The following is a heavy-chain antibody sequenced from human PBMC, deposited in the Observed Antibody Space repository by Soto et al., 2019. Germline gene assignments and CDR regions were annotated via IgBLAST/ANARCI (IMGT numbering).Heavy chain of an antibody. CDR3: AASLFPVMITPHGYAQFPFDY. D-gene: IGHD3-16*01. V-gene: IGHV4-59*01. Sequence: TSETLSLTCTVSGVSITDYYWSWIRQAPGKGLESMGYIYYSGVPFYNPSLNSRATISRDTSKNQFSLKLYLVTTADTAFFYCAASLFPVMITPHGYAQFPFDYGGQGSLVTSPQ. CDR1: GVSITDYY. CDR2: IYYSGVP. J-gene: IGHJ4*02.